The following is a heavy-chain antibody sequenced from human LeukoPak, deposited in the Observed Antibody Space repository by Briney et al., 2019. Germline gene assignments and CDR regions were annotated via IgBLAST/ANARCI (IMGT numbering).Heavy chain of an antibody. CDR1: GFTFSSYA. J-gene: IGHJ4*02. V-gene: IGHV3-30-3*01. D-gene: IGHD2-2*01. Sequence: PGGSLRLSCAASGFTFSSYAMHWVRQAPGKGLEWVAVISYDGSNKYYADSVKGRFTISRDNSKNALYLQMNSLRAEDTAVYYCARHRIVVVPAATGDWGQGTLVTVSS. CDR2: ISYDGSNK. CDR3: ARHRIVVVPAATGD.